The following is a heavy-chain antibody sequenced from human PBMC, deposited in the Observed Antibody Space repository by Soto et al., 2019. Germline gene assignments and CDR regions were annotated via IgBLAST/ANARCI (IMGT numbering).Heavy chain of an antibody. J-gene: IGHJ3*02. CDR2: IIPIFGTA. Sequence: QVQLVQSGAEVKKPGSSVKVSCKASGGTFSSYAISWVRQAPGQGLEWMGGIIPIFGTANYAQKFQGRVTITADESTSTAYMELSSLRSEDTAVYYCARRRIVVVIKGSGFWDAFDIWGQGTMVTVSS. V-gene: IGHV1-69*01. D-gene: IGHD3-22*01. CDR3: ARRRIVVVIKGSGFWDAFDI. CDR1: GGTFSSYA.